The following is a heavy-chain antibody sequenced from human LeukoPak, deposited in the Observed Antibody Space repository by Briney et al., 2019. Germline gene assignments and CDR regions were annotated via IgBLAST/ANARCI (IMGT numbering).Heavy chain of an antibody. CDR3: AKSRGDGTGYYYDY. Sequence: GRSLRLSCEASGFSFDDYAMHWVRQAPGKGLEWVAGISRNSYNIAYGDSVKGRFTISRDNAKKSLSLQMNSLGTEDTAFYYCAKSRGDGTGYYYDYWGQGVLVTVAS. CDR2: ISRNSYNI. D-gene: IGHD3-9*01. CDR1: GFSFDDYA. J-gene: IGHJ4*02. V-gene: IGHV3-9*01.